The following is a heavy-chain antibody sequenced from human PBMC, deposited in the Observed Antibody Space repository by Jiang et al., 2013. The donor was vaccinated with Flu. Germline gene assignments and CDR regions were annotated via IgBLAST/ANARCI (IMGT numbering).Heavy chain of an antibody. CDR3: ARETHYYGSGSYQRGNWFDP. D-gene: IGHD3-10*01. J-gene: IGHJ5*02. Sequence: TLSLTCTVSGGSISGFYWNWIRQPPGKGLEWIGYIYYSGSTNYNPSLKGRVTISIDTSENQFSLKLSSVTAADTAIYYCARETHYYGSGSYQRGNWFDPWGQGTLVTVSS. CDR2: IYYSGST. V-gene: IGHV4-59*01. CDR1: GGSISGFY.